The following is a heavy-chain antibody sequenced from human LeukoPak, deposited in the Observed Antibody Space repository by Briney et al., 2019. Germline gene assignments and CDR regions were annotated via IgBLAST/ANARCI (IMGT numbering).Heavy chain of an antibody. CDR3: ARRPSGWYGIDY. CDR1: GGSISSYY. CDR2: IYTSGST. D-gene: IGHD6-19*01. Sequence: SETLSLTCTVSGGSISSYYWSWIRQPPGKGLEWIGYIYTSGSTNYNPSLKSRVTILVDTSKNQFSLKLSSVTAADTAVYYCARRPSGWYGIDYWGQGTLVTVSS. V-gene: IGHV4-4*09. J-gene: IGHJ4*02.